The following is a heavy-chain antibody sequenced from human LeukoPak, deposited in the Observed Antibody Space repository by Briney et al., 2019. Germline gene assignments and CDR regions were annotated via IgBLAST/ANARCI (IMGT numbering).Heavy chain of an antibody. J-gene: IGHJ6*02. CDR3: ARYRGGYSSSSPYYYYGMDV. D-gene: IGHD6-6*01. CDR1: GFTFSSYG. Sequence: GGSLRLSCAASGFTFSSYGMHWVRQAPGKGLERVAVIWYDGSNKYYADSVKGRFTISRDNSKNTLYLQMNSLRAEDTAVYYCARYRGGYSSSSPYYYYGMDVWGQGTTVTVSS. V-gene: IGHV3-33*01. CDR2: IWYDGSNK.